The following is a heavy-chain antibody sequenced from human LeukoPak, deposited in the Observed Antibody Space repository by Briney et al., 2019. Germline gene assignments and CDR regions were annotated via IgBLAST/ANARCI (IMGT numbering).Heavy chain of an antibody. Sequence: NAGGSLRLSCAASGFTFSSYSMHWVRQAPGKGLEWVSSISSSTTYIYYADSVKGRFTISRDNAENSLYLQMHSLRAEDTAVYYCAREFSGSNYGFPFDYWGQGTLVTVSS. V-gene: IGHV3-21*01. CDR1: GFTFSSYS. J-gene: IGHJ4*02. CDR3: AREFSGSNYGFPFDY. D-gene: IGHD1-26*01. CDR2: ISSSTTYI.